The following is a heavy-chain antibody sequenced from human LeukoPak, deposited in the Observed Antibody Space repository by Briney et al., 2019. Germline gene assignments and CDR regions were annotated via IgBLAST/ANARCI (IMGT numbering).Heavy chain of an antibody. V-gene: IGHV3-48*03. CDR1: GFTFSSYE. CDR3: AKAPYYLDS. CDR2: ISSSSSNR. Sequence: GGSLRLSCSVSGFTFSSYEMNWVRQAPGKGLEWVSYISSSSSNRKYADSVKGRFSISRDNAKNSLYLQMNSLRAEDTAVYYCAKAPYYLDSWGQGTLVTVSS. J-gene: IGHJ4*02.